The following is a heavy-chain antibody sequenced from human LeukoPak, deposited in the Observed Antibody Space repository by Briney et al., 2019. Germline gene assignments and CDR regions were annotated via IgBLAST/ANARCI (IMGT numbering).Heavy chain of an antibody. CDR2: ISSSGSTI. V-gene: IGHV3-48*03. D-gene: IGHD6-19*01. J-gene: IGHJ4*02. Sequence: GGSLRLSCAASGXTFSSYEMNWVRQAPGKGLEWVSYISSSGSTIYYADSVKGRFTISRDNAKNSLYLQMNSLRAEDTAVYYCARGGSGWYYFDYWGQGTLVTVSS. CDR1: GXTFSSYE. CDR3: ARGGSGWYYFDY.